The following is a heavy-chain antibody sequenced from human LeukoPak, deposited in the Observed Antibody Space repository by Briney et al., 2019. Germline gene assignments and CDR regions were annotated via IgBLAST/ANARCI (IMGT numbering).Heavy chain of an antibody. CDR2: TYYRSKWYN. D-gene: IGHD3-9*01. V-gene: IGHV6-1*01. Sequence: SQTLSLTCAVSGDSVSSNSVAWNWFRQSPSRGLEWLGRTYYRSKWYNDYALSVKSRITINPDTSQNQFSLQLNSVTPEDTAVYCCARDGGIFLSGIDYWGQGTLVTVSS. J-gene: IGHJ4*02. CDR1: GDSVSSNSVA. CDR3: ARDGGIFLSGIDY.